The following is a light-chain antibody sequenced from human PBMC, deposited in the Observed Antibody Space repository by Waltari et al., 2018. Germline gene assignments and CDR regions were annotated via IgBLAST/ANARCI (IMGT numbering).Light chain of an antibody. Sequence: QSALTQSASVSGLPGQSITISCSGTSSDVGGYQYVSWYQQHPGKAPKLMIYEVSNRPSGVSNRFSGSKSGNTASLTISGLQAEDEADYYCSSYTTSTLEVFGGGTKLTVL. J-gene: IGLJ2*01. CDR1: SSDVGGYQY. CDR3: SSYTTSTLEV. CDR2: EVS. V-gene: IGLV2-14*01.